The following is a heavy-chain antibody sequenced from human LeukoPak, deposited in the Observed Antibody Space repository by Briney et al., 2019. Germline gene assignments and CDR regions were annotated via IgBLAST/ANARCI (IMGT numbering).Heavy chain of an antibody. J-gene: IGHJ5*02. Sequence: SETLSLTCAVYGGSLSGYYWSWIRQPPGKGLEWIGEINHSGSTNYNPSLKSRVTISVDTSKNQFSLKLSSVTAADTAVYYCARGRRYTGYDYTLSWFDPWGKGTLVTVSS. CDR2: INHSGST. D-gene: IGHD5-12*01. V-gene: IGHV4-34*01. CDR3: ARGRRYTGYDYTLSWFDP. CDR1: GGSLSGYY.